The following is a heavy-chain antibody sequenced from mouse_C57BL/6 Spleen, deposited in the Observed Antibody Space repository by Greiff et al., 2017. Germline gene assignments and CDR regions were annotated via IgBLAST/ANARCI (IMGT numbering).Heavy chain of an antibody. CDR1: GYAFSSSW. J-gene: IGHJ4*01. CDR3: ARYSNYAMDY. D-gene: IGHD2-5*01. CDR2: IYPGDGDT. Sequence: VHLVESGPELVKPGASVKISCKASGYAFSSSWMNWVKQRPGRGLEWIGRIYPGDGDTNYNGKFKGKATLTADKSSSTAYMQLSSLTSEDSAVYFCARYSNYAMDYWGQGTSVTVSS. V-gene: IGHV1-82*01.